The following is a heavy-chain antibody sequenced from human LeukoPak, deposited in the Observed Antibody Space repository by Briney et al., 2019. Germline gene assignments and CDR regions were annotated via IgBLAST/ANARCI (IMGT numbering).Heavy chain of an antibody. CDR3: ARLGPGTTVVTHYFYYYYYYMDV. V-gene: IGHV4-39*07. Sequence: SETLSLTCTVSGGSISSSSYYWGWIRQPPGKGLEWIGSSYYSGSTYYNPSLKSRVTISVDTSKNQFSLKLSSVTAADTAVYYCARLGPGTTVVTHYFYYYYYYMDVWGKGTTVTVSS. D-gene: IGHD4-23*01. J-gene: IGHJ6*03. CDR1: GGSISSSSYY. CDR2: SYYSGST.